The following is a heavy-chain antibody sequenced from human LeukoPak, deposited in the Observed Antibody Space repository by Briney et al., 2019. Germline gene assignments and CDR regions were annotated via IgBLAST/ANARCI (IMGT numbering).Heavy chain of an antibody. D-gene: IGHD3-10*01. J-gene: IGHJ4*02. V-gene: IGHV1-46*03. Sequence: ASVKVSCKSSGYTFTSYYMYWVRQAPGQGLEWMGIINPSGGSTSYAQQFLRRVTMIRDTSTSTVYMELSSLRSEDTAVYYCARDRSIVRGTVYYWGQGNLVTVSS. CDR1: GYTFTSYY. CDR2: INPSGGST. CDR3: ARDRSIVRGTVYY.